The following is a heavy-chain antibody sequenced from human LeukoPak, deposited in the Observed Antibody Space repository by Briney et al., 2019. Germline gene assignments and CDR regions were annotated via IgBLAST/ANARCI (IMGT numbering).Heavy chain of an antibody. Sequence: ASVKVSCKASGYTFTSYYMYWVRQAPGQGLEWMGWINPNSGGTNYAQKFQGWVTMTRDTSISTAYMELSRLRSDDTAVYYCAYSSSSLAFDYWGQGTLVTVSS. CDR1: GYTFTSYY. J-gene: IGHJ4*02. CDR2: INPNSGGT. CDR3: AYSSSSLAFDY. V-gene: IGHV1-2*04. D-gene: IGHD6-13*01.